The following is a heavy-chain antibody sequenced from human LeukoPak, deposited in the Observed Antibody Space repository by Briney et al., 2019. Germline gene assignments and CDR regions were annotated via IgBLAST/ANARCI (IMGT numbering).Heavy chain of an antibody. V-gene: IGHV1-2*02. J-gene: IGHJ4*02. Sequence: GASVKVSCKASGYTFTGYYMHWVRQAPGQGLEWMGRINPNNGGTNYVEKLQGRVTMTRDTSISTAYMELSRLTSDDTAMYYCARWSNSGFDYWGQGTLVTVSS. CDR2: INPNNGGT. CDR1: GYTFTGYY. D-gene: IGHD1-26*01. CDR3: ARWSNSGFDY.